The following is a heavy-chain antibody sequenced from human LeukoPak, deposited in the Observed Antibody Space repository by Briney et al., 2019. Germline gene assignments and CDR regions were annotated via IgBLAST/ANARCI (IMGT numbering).Heavy chain of an antibody. D-gene: IGHD3-22*01. CDR2: IYYSGTT. Sequence: PSETLSLTCTVSGGSISSGGYYWSWIRQPPGKGLEWIGYIYYSGTTNYNPSLKSRVTISVDTSKNQFSLKLSSVTAADTAVYYCASGSALRWDYDSSGYHDYWGQGTLVTVSS. V-gene: IGHV4-61*08. CDR3: ASGSALRWDYDSSGYHDY. CDR1: GGSISSGGYY. J-gene: IGHJ4*02.